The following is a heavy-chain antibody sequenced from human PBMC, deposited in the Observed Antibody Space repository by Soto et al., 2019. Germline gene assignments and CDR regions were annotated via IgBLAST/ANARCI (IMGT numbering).Heavy chain of an antibody. CDR2: IDPSDSYT. CDR3: ATRGIVVVPAALKGGDSSVDYYYGMDV. CDR1: GYSFTSYW. V-gene: IGHV5-10-1*01. J-gene: IGHJ6*02. Sequence: PGESLKSSCNGSGYSFTSYWISWVRQMPGKGLEWMGRIDPSDSYTNYSPSFQGHVTISADKSISTAYLQWSSLKASDTAMYYCATRGIVVVPAALKGGDSSVDYYYGMDVWGQGTTVPVSS. D-gene: IGHD2-2*01.